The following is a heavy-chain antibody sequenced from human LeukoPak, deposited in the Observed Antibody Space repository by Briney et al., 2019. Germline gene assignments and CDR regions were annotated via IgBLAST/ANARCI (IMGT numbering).Heavy chain of an antibody. CDR2: ISSSGSTI. V-gene: IGHV3-48*04. CDR1: GFTFSSYA. Sequence: QTGGSLRLSCVVSGFTFSSYAMSWVRQAPGKGLEWVSYISSSGSTIYYADSVKGRFTISRDNAKNSLYLQMNSLRAEDTALYYCARILVLRYFDWPTGAFDIWGQGTMVTVSS. CDR3: ARILVLRYFDWPTGAFDI. J-gene: IGHJ3*02. D-gene: IGHD3-9*01.